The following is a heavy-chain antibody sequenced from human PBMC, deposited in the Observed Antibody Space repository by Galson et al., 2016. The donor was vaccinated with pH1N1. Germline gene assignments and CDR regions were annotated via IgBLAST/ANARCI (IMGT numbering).Heavy chain of an antibody. CDR2: IHSSGSS. CDR3: ASRGSSFWVF. D-gene: IGHD6-13*01. J-gene: IGHJ4*02. V-gene: IGHV4-39*01. CDR1: GASVTSRSHY. Sequence: SETLSLTCTVSGASVTSRSHYWDWIRQPPGKGLEWLGNIHSSGSSYYNPSLKSRVSIYVDTSKNQFSLHVRSVTAPDTAVYYCASRGSSFWVFWGQGTLATVSS.